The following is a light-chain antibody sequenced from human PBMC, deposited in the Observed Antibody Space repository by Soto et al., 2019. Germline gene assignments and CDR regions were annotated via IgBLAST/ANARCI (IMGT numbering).Light chain of an antibody. CDR2: AAS. Sequence: DLQLTQSPSFLSASVGDRITITCRASQGINSYLAWYQQKPGKAPKLLIYAASTLQSGVPSRFSGSGFAIEFTLTISSLQPEDFATYYCQQLNSYPWTFGQGTKVEIK. CDR3: QQLNSYPWT. CDR1: QGINSY. V-gene: IGKV1-9*01. J-gene: IGKJ1*01.